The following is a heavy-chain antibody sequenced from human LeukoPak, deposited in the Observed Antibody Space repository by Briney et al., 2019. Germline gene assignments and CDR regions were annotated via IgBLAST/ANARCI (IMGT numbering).Heavy chain of an antibody. CDR3: ARDSHAYDSSGYFDY. D-gene: IGHD3-22*01. CDR2: IIPIFGTA. CDR1: GGTFSSYA. V-gene: IGHV1-69*05. J-gene: IGHJ4*02. Sequence: VASVKVSCKAYGGTFSSYAISWVRQAPGQGLEWMGRIIPIFGTANYAQKFQGRVTITTDESTSTAYMELSSLRSEDTAVCYCARDSHAYDSSGYFDYWGQGTLVTVSS.